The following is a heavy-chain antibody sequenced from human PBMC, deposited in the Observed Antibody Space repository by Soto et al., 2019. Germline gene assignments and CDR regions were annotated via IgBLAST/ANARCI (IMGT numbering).Heavy chain of an antibody. D-gene: IGHD3-3*01. Sequence: VASVKVSCKASGYTFTGYYMHWVRQAPGQGLEWMGWINPNSGGTNYAQKFQGRVTMTRDTSISTAYMELSRLRSDDTAVYYCAAPITAYDFWSGSPGGFDPWGQGTLVTVSS. CDR2: INPNSGGT. CDR1: GYTFTGYY. CDR3: AAPITAYDFWSGSPGGFDP. V-gene: IGHV1-2*02. J-gene: IGHJ5*02.